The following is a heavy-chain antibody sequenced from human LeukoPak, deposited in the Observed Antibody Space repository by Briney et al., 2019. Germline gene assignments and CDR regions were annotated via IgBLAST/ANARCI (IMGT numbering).Heavy chain of an antibody. Sequence: ASVKVSCKASGYTFTGYYMHWVRQAPGQGLEWMGWINPNSGGTNYAQKFQGRVTMTRDTSISTAYMELSRLRSDDTAVYYCARPCSGGSCYGAYYFDYWGQGTLVTVSS. V-gene: IGHV1-2*02. CDR3: ARPCSGGSCYGAYYFDY. J-gene: IGHJ4*02. CDR1: GYTFTGYY. D-gene: IGHD2-15*01. CDR2: INPNSGGT.